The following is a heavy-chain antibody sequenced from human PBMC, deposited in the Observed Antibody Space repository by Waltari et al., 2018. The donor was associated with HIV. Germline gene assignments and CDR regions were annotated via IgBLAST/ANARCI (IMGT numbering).Heavy chain of an antibody. V-gene: IGHV4-39*01. J-gene: IGHJ4*02. Sequence: QLQLQESGPGLVTPSETLSLTCTVSGGSISSSSYYSGWIRQPPGKGLEWIGNIYYSGSTYYNPSLKSRVTISVDTSKNQFSLKLSSVTAADTAVYYCARFHYYGSGSYYYYFDYWGQGTLVTVSS. CDR3: ARFHYYGSGSYYYYFDY. D-gene: IGHD3-10*01. CDR2: IYYSGST. CDR1: GGSISSSSYY.